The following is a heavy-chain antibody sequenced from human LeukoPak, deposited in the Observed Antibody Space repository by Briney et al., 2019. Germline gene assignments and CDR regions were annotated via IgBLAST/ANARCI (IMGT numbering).Heavy chain of an antibody. CDR3: ARHGGSWTFDY. D-gene: IGHD6-13*01. CDR1: GGSISSNNYY. V-gene: IGHV4-39*01. J-gene: IGHJ4*02. CDR2: IYYSGST. Sequence: SQTLSLTCTVSGGSISSNNYYWGWIRQPPEKGLEWIGTIYYSGSTYYNPSLKSRVTMSVDTSKNQFSLKLSSVTAADTAVYFCARHGGSWTFDYWGQGTLVTVSS.